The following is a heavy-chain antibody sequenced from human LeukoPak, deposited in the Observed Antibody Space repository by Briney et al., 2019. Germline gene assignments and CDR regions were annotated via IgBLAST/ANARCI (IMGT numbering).Heavy chain of an antibody. J-gene: IGHJ3*02. V-gene: IGHV4-31*03. Sequence: PSETLSLTCTVSGGSISSGGYYWSWIRQHPGKGLEWIGYIYYSGSTYYNPSLKSRVTISVDTSKNQFSLKLSSVTAADTAVYYCARDWGEYYGSGTSPAFDIWGQGTMVTVSS. CDR1: GGSISSGGYY. CDR2: IYYSGST. D-gene: IGHD3-10*01. CDR3: ARDWGEYYGSGTSPAFDI.